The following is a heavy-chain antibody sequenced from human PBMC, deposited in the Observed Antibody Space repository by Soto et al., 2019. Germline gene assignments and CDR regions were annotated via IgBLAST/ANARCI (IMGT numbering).Heavy chain of an antibody. V-gene: IGHV4-30-4*01. J-gene: IGHJ3*02. D-gene: IGHD3-22*01. Sequence: SETLSLTCTVSGGSISSGDYYWSWIRQPPGKGLEWIGYIYYSGSTYYNPSLKSRVTISVDTSKNQFSLKLSSVTAADTAVYYCARGLKYYYDSSGYRPKDDAFDIWGQGTMVTVS. CDR3: ARGLKYYYDSSGYRPKDDAFDI. CDR1: GGSISSGDYY. CDR2: IYYSGST.